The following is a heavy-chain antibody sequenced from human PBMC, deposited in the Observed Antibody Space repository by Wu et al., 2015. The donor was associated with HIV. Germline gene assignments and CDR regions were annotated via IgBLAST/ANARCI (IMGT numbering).Heavy chain of an antibody. CDR1: GSTFTSHG. J-gene: IGHJ4*02. Sequence: QDQLVQSGAEVKKPGASVKVSCKASGSTFTSHGITWVRQAPGQGLEWMGWINIYNGNTNYAQNLQGRVTMTTDTSTSTIYMELRSLRSDDTAVYYCATIRGGXFVFDYWGQGTLVTVSS. CDR3: ATIRGGXFVFDY. D-gene: IGHD3-10*01. CDR2: INIYNGNT. V-gene: IGHV1-18*01.